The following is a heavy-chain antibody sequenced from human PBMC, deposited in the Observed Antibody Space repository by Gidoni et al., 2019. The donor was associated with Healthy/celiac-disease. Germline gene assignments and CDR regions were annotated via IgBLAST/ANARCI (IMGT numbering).Heavy chain of an antibody. Sequence: QVQLVQPGAEVKKPGASVKVSCKASGYTSTSHGISWVRRAPGQGLEWMGWISAYNGNTNYAQKVQGRVTMTTDTSTSTAYMELRSLRSDDTAVYYCARAGEQWLDRGMFQHWGQGTLVTVSS. CDR2: ISAYNGNT. V-gene: IGHV1-18*01. D-gene: IGHD6-19*01. CDR1: GYTSTSHG. CDR3: ARAGEQWLDRGMFQH. J-gene: IGHJ1*01.